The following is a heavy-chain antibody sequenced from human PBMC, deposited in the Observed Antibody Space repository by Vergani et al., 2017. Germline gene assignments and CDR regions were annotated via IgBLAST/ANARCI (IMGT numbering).Heavy chain of an antibody. V-gene: IGHV3-33*06. Sequence: QVQLVESGGGVVQPGRSLRLSCAASGFTFSSYGMHWVRQAPGKGLEWVAVIWYDGSNKYYADSVKGRFTISRDNSKNTLYLQMNSLRAEDTAVYYCAKYPHRYSYGYFYYWGQGTLVTVSS. D-gene: IGHD5-18*01. CDR2: IWYDGSNK. CDR1: GFTFSSYG. J-gene: IGHJ4*02. CDR3: AKYPHRYSYGYFYY.